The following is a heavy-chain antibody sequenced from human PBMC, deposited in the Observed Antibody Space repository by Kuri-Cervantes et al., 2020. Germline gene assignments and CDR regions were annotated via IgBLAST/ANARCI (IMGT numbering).Heavy chain of an antibody. CDR2: ISSSGSTI. J-gene: IGHJ5*02. CDR1: GFTFSSYE. CDR3: ARSDWFDP. V-gene: IGHV3-48*03. Sequence: SLKISCAASGFTFSSYEMNWVRQAPGKGLEWVSYISSSGSTIYYADSVKGRFTVSRDNAKNMLYLQMNSLRVEDTALYYCARSDWFDPWGQGTLVTVSS.